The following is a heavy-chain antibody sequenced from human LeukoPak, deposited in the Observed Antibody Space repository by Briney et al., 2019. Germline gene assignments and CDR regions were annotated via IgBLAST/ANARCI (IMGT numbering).Heavy chain of an antibody. CDR3: AKSSGASTYCFDY. J-gene: IGHJ4*02. V-gene: IGHV3-23*01. CDR1: GFTFSSYA. Sequence: GGSLRLSCAASGFTFSSYAMSWVRQAPGKGLEWVSAMSADGGGTYIADSLKGRCTISRDNSKSTLSLQMNSLRAEDTAIYYCAKSSGASTYCFDYWGQGILVTVS. CDR2: MSADGGGT. D-gene: IGHD2-15*01.